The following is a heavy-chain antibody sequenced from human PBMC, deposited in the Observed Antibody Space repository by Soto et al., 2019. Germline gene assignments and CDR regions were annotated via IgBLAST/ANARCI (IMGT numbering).Heavy chain of an antibody. D-gene: IGHD3-10*01. V-gene: IGHV1-69*01. CDR1: GGTFSSYA. J-gene: IGHJ6*02. CDR3: ARSSITLVRGADYTMDV. CDR2: IIPIFGTA. Sequence: QVRLVQSGAEVKKPGSSVKVSCKASGGTFSSYAISWVRQAPGQGLEWMGGIIPIFGTANYAQKFQDRVTITADESTSTAYMELSSLRSEDTAVYYCARSSITLVRGADYTMDVWGQGTTVTVSS.